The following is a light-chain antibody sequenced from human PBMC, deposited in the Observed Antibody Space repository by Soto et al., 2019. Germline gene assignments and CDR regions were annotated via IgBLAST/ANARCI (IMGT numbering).Light chain of an antibody. CDR1: QSIGWY. CDR3: QQSFSALWT. CDR2: AAS. V-gene: IGKV1-39*01. J-gene: IGKJ1*01. Sequence: DIQMTQSPSSLSASVGARVTITCRASQSIGWYLHWYQQKPGKAPKVLIYAASSLQSGVPSRFSGSGSGPDFTLTISSLQPEDCATYYCQQSFSALWTFGQGTKVEIK.